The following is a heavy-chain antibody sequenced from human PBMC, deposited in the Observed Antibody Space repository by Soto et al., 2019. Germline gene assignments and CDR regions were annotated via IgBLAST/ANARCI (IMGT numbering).Heavy chain of an antibody. CDR2: ISAYNGNT. CDR1: GYTFTSYG. J-gene: IGHJ4*02. V-gene: IGHV1-18*01. D-gene: IGHD7-27*01. Sequence: ASVKVSCKASGYTFTSYGISWVRQAPGQGLEWMGWISAYNGNTNYAQKLQGRVTMTTDTSTSTAHMELRRLRSDDTAVYSCAGDRRPDWGSPTLFDYWGQGTLVTVSS. CDR3: AGDRRPDWGSPTLFDY.